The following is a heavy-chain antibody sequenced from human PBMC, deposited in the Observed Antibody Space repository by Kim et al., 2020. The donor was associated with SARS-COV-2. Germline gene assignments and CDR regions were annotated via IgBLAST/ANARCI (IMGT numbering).Heavy chain of an antibody. D-gene: IGHD6-13*01. J-gene: IGHJ6*02. CDR3: ARDGGDRSSWYLYYYYYGMDV. Sequence: GGSLRLSCAASGFTFSSYWMSWVRQAPGKGLEWVANIKQDGSEKYYVDSVKGRFTISRDNAKNSLYLQMNSLRAEDTAVYYCARDGGDRSSWYLYYYYYGMDVWGQGTTVTVSS. V-gene: IGHV3-7*01. CDR1: GFTFSSYW. CDR2: IKQDGSEK.